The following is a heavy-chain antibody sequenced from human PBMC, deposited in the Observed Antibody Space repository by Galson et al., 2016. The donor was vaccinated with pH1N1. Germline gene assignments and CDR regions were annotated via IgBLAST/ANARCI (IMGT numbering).Heavy chain of an antibody. J-gene: IGHJ2*01. CDR3: ARRCFDL. CDR2: ISGSVAAT. V-gene: IGHV3-23*01. D-gene: IGHD5-24*01. Sequence: SLRLSCAASGFTSINYAMNWVRQAPGKGLEWVLTISGSVAATYYADSVKGRFIISRGNPRNTLYLQMNSLRAEDTAVYHCARRCFDLWGRGTLVTVSS. CDR1: GFTSINYA.